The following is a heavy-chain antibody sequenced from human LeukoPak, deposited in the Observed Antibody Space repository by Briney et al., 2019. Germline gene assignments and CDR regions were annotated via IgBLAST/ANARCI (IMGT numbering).Heavy chain of an antibody. V-gene: IGHV1-2*02. CDR3: ARDSRSSTGSGTDY. Sequence: ASVKVSCKASGYTFTGYYMHWVRQAPGQGLEWMGWINPNSGGTNYAQKFQGRVTMTRDTSISTAYLELSRLRSDDTAVYYCARDSRSSTGSGTDYWGQETLVTVSS. D-gene: IGHD3-10*01. CDR2: INPNSGGT. CDR1: GYTFTGYY. J-gene: IGHJ4*02.